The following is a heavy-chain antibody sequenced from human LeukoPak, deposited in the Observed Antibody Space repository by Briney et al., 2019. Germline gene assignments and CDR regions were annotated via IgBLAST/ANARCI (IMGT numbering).Heavy chain of an antibody. CDR2: IYLSGTT. D-gene: IGHD3-16*02. V-gene: IGHV4-59*08. CDR3: ARHIGGGIEDMDV. CDR1: GGSISTYY. Sequence: SETLSLTCTVSGGSISTYYWSWIRQPPGRGLEWIGYIYLSGTTMYTPPLKSRVTISVDTSKNQFFLKMSSVTAADTAVYYCARHIGGGIEDMDVWGKGTTVTVSS. J-gene: IGHJ6*03.